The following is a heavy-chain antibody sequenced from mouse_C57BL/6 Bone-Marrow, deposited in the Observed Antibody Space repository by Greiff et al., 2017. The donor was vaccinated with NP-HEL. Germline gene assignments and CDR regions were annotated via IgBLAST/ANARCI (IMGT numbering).Heavy chain of an antibody. Sequence: VKLMESGAELVRPWASVKLSCKASGYTFTDYYINWVKQRPGQGLEWIARIYPGSGNTYYNEKFKGKATLTAEKSSSTAYMQLSSLTSEDSAVYFCARATGWGQGTLVTVSA. CDR2: IYPGSGNT. D-gene: IGHD4-1*01. J-gene: IGHJ3*02. V-gene: IGHV1-76*01. CDR1: GYTFTDYY. CDR3: ARATG.